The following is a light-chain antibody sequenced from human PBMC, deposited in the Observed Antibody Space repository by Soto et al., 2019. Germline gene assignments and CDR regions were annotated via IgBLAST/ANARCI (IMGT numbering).Light chain of an antibody. CDR2: GAS. V-gene: IGKV3-15*01. Sequence: TQPPANLSVSPGDTVTLALVASQSVSINVAWYQQKPGQSPRLLISGASTRATGIPASFSGSGSGTEFTLTISSLQSEDFAIYFCQQYYNWPRTLGQGTKVDIK. CDR3: QQYYNWPRT. CDR1: QSVSIN. J-gene: IGKJ1*01.